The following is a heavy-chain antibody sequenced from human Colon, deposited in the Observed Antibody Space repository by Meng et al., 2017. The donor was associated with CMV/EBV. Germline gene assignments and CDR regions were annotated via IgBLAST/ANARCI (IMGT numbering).Heavy chain of an antibody. D-gene: IGHD3-3*01. J-gene: IGHJ4*02. Sequence: GGSLRLSCAASGFTVSSNYMSWVRQAPGKGLEWVSVIYTGGNTYYADSVRGRFTISRDSAKNAVHLEMNDLRAEDTAIFYCARASCGSRSCTRGDFWSGYHFDYWGQGTLVTVSS. CDR1: GFTVSSNY. V-gene: IGHV3-53*01. CDR2: IYTGGNT. CDR3: ARASCGSRSCTRGDFWSGYHFDY.